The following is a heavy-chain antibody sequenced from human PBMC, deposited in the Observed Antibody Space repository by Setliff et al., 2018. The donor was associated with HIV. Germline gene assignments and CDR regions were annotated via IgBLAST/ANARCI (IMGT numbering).Heavy chain of an antibody. D-gene: IGHD5-18*01. V-gene: IGHV4-59*11. CDR1: GFTLSHHE. Sequence: GSLRLSCVASGFTLSHHEMSWIRQPPGKGLEWIGYIYYSGSSNYTPSLKSRITISLDTSKNQFSLRMRSVTAADTAVYYCARVFVDTAVLRVLEYYFDSWGRGTLVTVSS. CDR3: ARVFVDTAVLRVLEYYFDS. CDR2: IYYSGSS. J-gene: IGHJ4*02.